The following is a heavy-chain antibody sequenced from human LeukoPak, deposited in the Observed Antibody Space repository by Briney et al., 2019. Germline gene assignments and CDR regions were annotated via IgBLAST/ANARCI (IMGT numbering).Heavy chain of an antibody. CDR3: AKDKLPYSSGWPFDY. D-gene: IGHD6-19*01. CDR2: ISYDGSNK. J-gene: IGHJ4*02. Sequence: PGGSLRLSCAASGFTFSSYGMHWVRQAPGKGLEWVAVISYDGSNKYYADSVKGRFTISRDNSKNTLYLQVNSLRAEDTAVYYCAKDKLPYSSGWPFDYWGQGTLVTVSS. CDR1: GFTFSSYG. V-gene: IGHV3-30*18.